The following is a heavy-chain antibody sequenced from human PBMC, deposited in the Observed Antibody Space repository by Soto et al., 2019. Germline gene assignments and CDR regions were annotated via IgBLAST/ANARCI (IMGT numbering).Heavy chain of an antibody. CDR3: TRVYCSGGSCYSIDS. D-gene: IGHD2-15*01. J-gene: IGHJ4*02. V-gene: IGHV1-46*03. CDR2: INPIGST. Sequence: QVQLVQSGAEVKKPGASVKVSCKASGYTFTSYYMHWVRQAPGQGLEWMGIINPIGSTNYAQKFQGIVPMTRDTATRTADMELGSLRSEDTAVYYCTRVYCSGGSCYSIDSWGQGTLVTVSS. CDR1: GYTFTSYY.